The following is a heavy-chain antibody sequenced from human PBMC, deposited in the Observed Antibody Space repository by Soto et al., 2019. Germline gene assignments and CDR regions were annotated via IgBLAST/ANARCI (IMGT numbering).Heavy chain of an antibody. CDR1: GYSFSNYW. J-gene: IGHJ5*02. D-gene: IGHD4-17*01. CDR2: LYPSDSQT. Sequence: EVQLVQSGAEVRKPGESLKISCKGSGYSFSNYWIAWVRQMPGKGLEYMGILYPSDSQTRYSPSFQGQVTISADKSISTAYLQWTSLKASDTAIYYCARHGFYGDYSSNYFDPWGQGTLVTVSS. V-gene: IGHV5-51*01. CDR3: ARHGFYGDYSSNYFDP.